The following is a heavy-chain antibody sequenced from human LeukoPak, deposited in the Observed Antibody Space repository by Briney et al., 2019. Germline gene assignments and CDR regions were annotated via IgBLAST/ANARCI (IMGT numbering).Heavy chain of an antibody. J-gene: IGHJ6*03. Sequence: PGGSLRLSCAASGFTFSNAWMSWVRQAPGKGLEWVGRIKSKTDGGTTDYAAPVKGRFTISRDDSKNTLYLQMNSLRAEDTDVYYCARDFVDIVADRGGGYYYYMDVWGKGTTVTVSS. CDR3: ARDFVDIVADRGGGYYYYMDV. D-gene: IGHD5-12*01. CDR1: GFTFSNAW. V-gene: IGHV3-15*01. CDR2: IKSKTDGGTT.